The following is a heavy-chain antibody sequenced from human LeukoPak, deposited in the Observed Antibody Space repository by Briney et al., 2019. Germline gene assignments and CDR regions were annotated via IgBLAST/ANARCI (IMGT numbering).Heavy chain of an antibody. Sequence: GGSLRLSCAASGFTFDDYAMHWVRQAPGKGLEWVSGISWNSGSIGYADSVKGRFTISRDNAKNSLYLQMNSLRAEDTAVYYCARDLNDFWSGYDDFDYWGQGTLVTVSS. J-gene: IGHJ4*02. V-gene: IGHV3-9*01. CDR1: GFTFDDYA. CDR3: ARDLNDFWSGYDDFDY. D-gene: IGHD3-3*01. CDR2: ISWNSGSI.